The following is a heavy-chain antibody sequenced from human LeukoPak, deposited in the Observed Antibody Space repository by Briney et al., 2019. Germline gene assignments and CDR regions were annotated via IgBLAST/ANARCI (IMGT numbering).Heavy chain of an antibody. CDR2: IKQDGSEK. Sequence: GGSLRLSCAASGFTFSSYWMGWVRQAPGKGLEWVANIKQDGSEKYYVDSVKGRFTISRDNAKNSLYLQMNSLRAEDTAVYYCARESGAADFDYWGQGTLVTVSS. V-gene: IGHV3-7*01. CDR1: GFTFSSYW. CDR3: ARESGAADFDY. J-gene: IGHJ4*02. D-gene: IGHD5-12*01.